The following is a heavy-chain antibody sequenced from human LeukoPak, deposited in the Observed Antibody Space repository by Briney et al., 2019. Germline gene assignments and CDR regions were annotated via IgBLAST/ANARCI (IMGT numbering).Heavy chain of an antibody. CDR2: ISHSGNNV. V-gene: IGHV3-48*03. J-gene: IGHJ4*02. Sequence: PGGSLRLSCAASGFTFSSYEMTWVRQAPGKGLDYISYISHSGNNVYYADSVKGRFTISRDNAKNSLFLQMDSLRAEDTAVYYCARDQGNHSHGQLDYWGQGILVTVSA. D-gene: IGHD5-18*01. CDR3: ARDQGNHSHGQLDY. CDR1: GFTFSSYE.